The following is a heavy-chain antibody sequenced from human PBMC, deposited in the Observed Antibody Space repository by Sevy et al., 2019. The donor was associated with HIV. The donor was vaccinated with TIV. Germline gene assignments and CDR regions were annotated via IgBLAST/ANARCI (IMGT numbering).Heavy chain of an antibody. CDR2: IYSGGTT. V-gene: IGHV3-53*01. J-gene: IGHJ4*02. CDR3: AKGRGTTSIFDY. D-gene: IGHD2-2*01. Sequence: GGSLRLSCAASGFTVSSNYMSWVRQAAGKGLEWVSTIYSGGTTYYADSVKGRFTISRDSSKNTLNLQMNSLKAEDTAVYYYAKGRGTTSIFDYWGQGTLVTVSS. CDR1: GFTVSSNY.